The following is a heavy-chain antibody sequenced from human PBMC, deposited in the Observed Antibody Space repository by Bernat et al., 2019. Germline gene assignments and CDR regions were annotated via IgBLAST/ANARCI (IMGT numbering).Heavy chain of an antibody. CDR2: IYPGDSDT. CDR1: GYIFTTYW. D-gene: IGHD6-25*01. V-gene: IGHV5-51*01. CDR3: ARHGPRAATNELDS. J-gene: IGHJ4*02. Sequence: EVQLVQSGAEVKKPGESLKISCKGSGYIFTTYWIAWVRQMPGKGLEWMGIIYPGDSDTRYSPSFQGQVTISADKSISTAYMQWSSLKASDTAIYYCARHGPRAATNELDSWGQGTLVTVSS.